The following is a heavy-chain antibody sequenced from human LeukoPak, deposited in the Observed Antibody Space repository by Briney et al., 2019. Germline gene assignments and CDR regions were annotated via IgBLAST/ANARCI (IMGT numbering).Heavy chain of an antibody. V-gene: IGHV3-7*01. J-gene: IGHJ3*02. CDR3: AREDEDAFDI. CDR1: GFTFSSYS. Sequence: PGGSLRLSCAASGFTFSSYSMNWVRQAPGKGLEWVANIKQDGGEKSYVDSVKGRFTISRDNAKNSLHLQMNSLRAEDTAVYYCAREDEDAFDIWGQGTMVTVSS. CDR2: IKQDGGEK.